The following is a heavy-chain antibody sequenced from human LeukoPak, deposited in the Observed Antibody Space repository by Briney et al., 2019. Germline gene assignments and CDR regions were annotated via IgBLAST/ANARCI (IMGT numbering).Heavy chain of an antibody. Sequence: SETQSLTCAVYGGSFSGYYWSWIRQPPGKGLEWIGEINHSGSTNYNPSLKSRVTISVDTSKNQFSLNLSSATAADTAVYYCARRRVFDYWGQGTLVTVSS. V-gene: IGHV4-34*01. D-gene: IGHD3-10*01. CDR2: INHSGST. CDR1: GGSFSGYY. J-gene: IGHJ4*02. CDR3: ARRRVFDY.